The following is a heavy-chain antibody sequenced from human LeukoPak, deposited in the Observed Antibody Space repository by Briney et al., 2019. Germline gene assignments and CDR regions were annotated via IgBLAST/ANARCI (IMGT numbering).Heavy chain of an antibody. J-gene: IGHJ4*02. V-gene: IGHV3-21*01. Sequence: GGSLRLSCTASGFTFNNAWMTWVRQVPGKGMEWVSTISRTSNYIYTADSLKGRFTTSRDNAEKSLFLQMNNVRDDDTAVYYCVTKASISGVKRYWGQGTLVTVSS. CDR3: VTKASISGVKRY. CDR2: ISRTSNYI. CDR1: GFTFNNAW. D-gene: IGHD3-10*01.